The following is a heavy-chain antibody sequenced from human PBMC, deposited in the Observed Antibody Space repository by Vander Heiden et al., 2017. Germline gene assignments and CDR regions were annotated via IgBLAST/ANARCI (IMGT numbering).Heavy chain of an antibody. CDR3: ARDIWMHCTGGTCQRGFDP. CDR1: GGSITSFY. Sequence: QVQLQESGPGVVKPSETLSLTCTVSGGSITSFYWSWIRQPAGKELEWIGRIYTTGNTDYNPSHKSRLTLSVDTSKNQFSLKLDSVTAADTAVYYCARDIWMHCTGGTCQRGFDPWGQGTLVTVSS. J-gene: IGHJ5*02. CDR2: IYTTGNT. V-gene: IGHV4-4*07. D-gene: IGHD2-15*01.